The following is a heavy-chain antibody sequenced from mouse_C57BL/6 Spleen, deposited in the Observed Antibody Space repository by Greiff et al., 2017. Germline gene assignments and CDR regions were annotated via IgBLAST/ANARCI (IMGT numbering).Heavy chain of an antibody. CDR2: INPYNGGT. CDR1: GYTFTDYY. Sequence: EVQLQQSGPVLVKPGASVKMSCKASGYTFTDYYMTWVKQSHGKSLEWIGVINPYNGGTSYNQKFKGKATLTVDKSSSTAYMELNSLTSEDSAVYYCARDYSKDYAMDYWGQGTSVTVSS. V-gene: IGHV1-19*01. CDR3: ARDYSKDYAMDY. J-gene: IGHJ4*01. D-gene: IGHD2-5*01.